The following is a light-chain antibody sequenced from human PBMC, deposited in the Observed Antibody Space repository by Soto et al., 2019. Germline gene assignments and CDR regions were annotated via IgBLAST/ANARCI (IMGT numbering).Light chain of an antibody. Sequence: QSVLTQPASVSGSPGQSITIYCTGTSSDVGGYNYVSWYQHHPGKAPKLMIYDVTNRPSGVSNRFSGSKSGNTASLTISGLQVEDEADYYCTSYTTSSPYLVFGGGTKLTVL. J-gene: IGLJ3*02. CDR3: TSYTTSSPYLV. CDR1: SSDVGGYNY. V-gene: IGLV2-14*03. CDR2: DVT.